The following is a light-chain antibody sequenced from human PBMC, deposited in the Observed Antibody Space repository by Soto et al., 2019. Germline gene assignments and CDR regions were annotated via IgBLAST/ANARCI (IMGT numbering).Light chain of an antibody. V-gene: IGLV2-14*03. Sequence: QSALTQPASVSGSPGQSITISCTGTSSDVGGYNYVSWYQHHPGKAPKLLIFDVNNRPSGVSNRFSGSKSGNTASLTISGLQAEDEADYYCCSYRTGATYVFGTGTKSPS. J-gene: IGLJ1*01. CDR2: DVN. CDR1: SSDVGGYNY. CDR3: CSYRTGATYV.